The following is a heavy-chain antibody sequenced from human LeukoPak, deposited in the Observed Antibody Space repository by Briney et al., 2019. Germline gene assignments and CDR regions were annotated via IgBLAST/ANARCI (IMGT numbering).Heavy chain of an antibody. V-gene: IGHV4-38-2*02. CDR1: GYSISSGYY. J-gene: IGHJ4*02. CDR2: IFHSGST. D-gene: IGHD5-12*01. CDR3: ARDLGASGYDMIMGY. Sequence: SETLSLTCTVSGYSISSGYYWGWIRQPPGKGLEWIGSIFHSGSTYYNPSLKSRVTISVDTSKNQFSLKLSSVTAADTAVYYCARDLGASGYDMIMGYWGQGTLVTVSS.